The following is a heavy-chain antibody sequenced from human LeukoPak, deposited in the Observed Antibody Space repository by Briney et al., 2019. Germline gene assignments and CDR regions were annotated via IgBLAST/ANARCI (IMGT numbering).Heavy chain of an antibody. J-gene: IGHJ4*02. V-gene: IGHV3-53*01. D-gene: IGHD3-22*01. CDR3: ARAEGYHYALRY. CDR1: GFTVSSHY. Sequence: GGSLRLSCAASGFTVSSHYMTWVRQAPGKGLEWVSVIYSGGSTYYADSVKGRFTISRDNSKNTLCLQMNNLRAEDTAVYYCARAEGYHYALRYWGQGTLVTVSS. CDR2: IYSGGST.